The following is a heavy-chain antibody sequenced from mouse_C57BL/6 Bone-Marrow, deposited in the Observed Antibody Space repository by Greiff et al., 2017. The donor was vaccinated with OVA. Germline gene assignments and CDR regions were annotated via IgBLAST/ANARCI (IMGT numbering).Heavy chain of an antibody. Sequence: QVQLKESGPELVKPGASVKISCKASGYAFSSSWMNWVKQRPGKGLEWIGRLYPGDGDPNYNGKFKGKATLTADKSSSTAYMQLSSLTSEDSAVYFCARGDGNYLFAYWGQGTLVTVSA. CDR1: GYAFSSSW. V-gene: IGHV1-82*01. CDR3: ARGDGNYLFAY. CDR2: LYPGDGDP. J-gene: IGHJ3*01. D-gene: IGHD2-1*01.